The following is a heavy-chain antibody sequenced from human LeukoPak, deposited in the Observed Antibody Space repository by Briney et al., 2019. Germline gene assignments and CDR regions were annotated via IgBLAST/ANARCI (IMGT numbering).Heavy chain of an antibody. CDR1: GGSISSGGYY. D-gene: IGHD3-22*01. J-gene: IGHJ4*02. Sequence: SETLSLTCTVSGGSISSGGYYWSWLRQHPGKGLEWIGYIYYSGSTYYNPSLKSRVTISVDTSKNQFSLKLSSVTAADTAVYYCASTMTRGGFDYWGQGTLVTVTS. V-gene: IGHV4-31*03. CDR2: IYYSGST. CDR3: ASTMTRGGFDY.